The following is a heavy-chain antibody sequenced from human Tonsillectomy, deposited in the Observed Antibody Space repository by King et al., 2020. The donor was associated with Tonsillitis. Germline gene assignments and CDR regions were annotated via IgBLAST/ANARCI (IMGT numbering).Heavy chain of an antibody. CDR3: AHSSFGYSDSSGHFDY. CDR2: IYWNDDK. V-gene: IGHV2-5*01. D-gene: IGHD3-22*01. Sequence: TLQESGPTLVKPTQTLTLTCTFSGFSLSTSGVGVGWIRQPPGKALEWLALIYWNDDKLYSPSLKSRLTITKHTSKDQVVLTMTNMDPVDTATYYCAHSSFGYSDSSGHFDYWGQGTLVTVSS. J-gene: IGHJ4*02. CDR1: GFSLSTSGVG.